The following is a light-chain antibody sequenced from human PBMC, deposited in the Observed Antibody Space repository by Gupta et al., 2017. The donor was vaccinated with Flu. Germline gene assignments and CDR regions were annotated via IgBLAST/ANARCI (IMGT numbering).Light chain of an antibody. V-gene: IGKV1-5*03. Sequence: DIQLTQSPSTLSASVGDRVTITCRASQTIDSWLAWYQKKPGRAPKSLIYKASRVETGVPSRFSGSGSGTEFILTISRLQPDDFATYYCQHDRSSPWTFGQGTKVEIK. J-gene: IGKJ1*01. CDR1: QTIDSW. CDR3: QHDRSSPWT. CDR2: KAS.